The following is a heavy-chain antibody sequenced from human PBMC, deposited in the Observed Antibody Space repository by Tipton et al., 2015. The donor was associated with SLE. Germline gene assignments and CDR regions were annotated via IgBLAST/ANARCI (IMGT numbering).Heavy chain of an antibody. CDR3: ARTKLRYFDWPYNWFDP. V-gene: IGHV4-39*06. D-gene: IGHD3-9*01. CDR1: GGSISSSSYY. CDR2: IYYSGST. J-gene: IGHJ5*02. Sequence: TLSLTCTVSGGSISSSSYYWGWIRQPPGKGLEWIGSIYYSGSTYYNPSPKSRVTISVDTSKNQFPLKLSSVTAADTAVYYCARTKLRYFDWPYNWFDPWGQGTLVTVSS.